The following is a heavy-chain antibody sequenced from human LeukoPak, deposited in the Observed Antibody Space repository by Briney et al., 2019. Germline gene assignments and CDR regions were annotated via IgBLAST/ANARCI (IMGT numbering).Heavy chain of an antibody. CDR1: GFTFSMYW. J-gene: IGHJ5*02. CDR3: ARELGAWGDSSWYSS. CDR2: IYIGGST. Sequence: GGSLRLSCAASGFTFSMYWMSWVRQAPGKGLEWVSVIYIGGSTYYADSVRGRFTISRDNSMNTLYLQMKSTRAADTAVYYCARELGAWGDSSWYSSWGQGTLVTVSS. V-gene: IGHV3-53*01. D-gene: IGHD6-13*01.